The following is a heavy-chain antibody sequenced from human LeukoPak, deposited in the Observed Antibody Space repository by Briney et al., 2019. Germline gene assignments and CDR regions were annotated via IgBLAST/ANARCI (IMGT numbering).Heavy chain of an antibody. V-gene: IGHV4-38-2*02. J-gene: IGHJ4*02. Sequence: SETLSLTCSVSGYSVSSGFYWGWIRRPPGKGLEWIGTIYHSGSTYYNPSLKSRVTMSVDTSKNQFSLKLTSATAADTAVYYCARDTYYYGSGTYYFNYWGQGTLVTVSS. D-gene: IGHD3-10*01. CDR2: IYHSGST. CDR3: ARDTYYYGSGTYYFNY. CDR1: GYSVSSGFY.